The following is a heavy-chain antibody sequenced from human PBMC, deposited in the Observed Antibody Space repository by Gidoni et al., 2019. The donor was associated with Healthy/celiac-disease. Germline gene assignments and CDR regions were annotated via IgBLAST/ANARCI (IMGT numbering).Heavy chain of an antibody. V-gene: IGHV1-69*01. CDR1: GGTFSSSA. CDR2: IIPICGTA. J-gene: IGHJ4*02. CDR3: ARDSGGLRWGGDRYFDY. Sequence: QVQLVQSGAEVKKPGSSVKVSCTASGGTFSSSAISWVRQAPGQGLEWMGGIIPICGTANYAQKFQGRVTITADESTSTSYMELSSLRSEDTAVYYCARDSGGLRWGGDRYFDYWGQGTLVTVSS. D-gene: IGHD3-16*01.